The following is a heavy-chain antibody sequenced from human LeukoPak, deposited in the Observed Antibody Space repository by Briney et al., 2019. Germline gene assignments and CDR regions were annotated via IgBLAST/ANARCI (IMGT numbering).Heavy chain of an antibody. CDR3: ARTTKTILTGYYIGEPDY. V-gene: IGHV1-69*13. J-gene: IGHJ4*02. CDR1: GGTFSSYA. Sequence: SVKVSCKASGGTFSSYAISWVRQAPGQGFEWMGGIIPIFGTANYAQKFQGRVTITADESTSTAYMELSSLRSEDTAVYYCARTTKTILTGYYIGEPDYWGQGTLVTVSS. D-gene: IGHD3-9*01. CDR2: IIPIFGTA.